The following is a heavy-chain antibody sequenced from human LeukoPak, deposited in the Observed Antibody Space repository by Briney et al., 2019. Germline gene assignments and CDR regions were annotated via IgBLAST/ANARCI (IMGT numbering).Heavy chain of an antibody. V-gene: IGHV1-2*02. CDR3: ARSYHGSGNYYKLGY. J-gene: IGHJ4*02. D-gene: IGHD3-10*01. CDR1: GYTFTGYY. Sequence: ASVKVSCKASGYTFTGYYMHWVRQAPGRGLEWMGWINPNSGGTSYAQKFQGRVTMTRDTSISTAYMELSGLRSDDTAVYYCARSYHGSGNYYKLGYWGQGTLVTVSS. CDR2: INPNSGGT.